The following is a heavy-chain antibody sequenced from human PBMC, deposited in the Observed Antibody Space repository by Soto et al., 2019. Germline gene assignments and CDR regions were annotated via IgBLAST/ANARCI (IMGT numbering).Heavy chain of an antibody. V-gene: IGHV5-51*01. J-gene: IGHJ6*02. CDR3: ASGAYSSSSYYYGMDV. D-gene: IGHD6-6*01. Sequence: PGESLKISCKGSGYSFTSYWIGWVRQMPGKGLEWMGIIYPGDPDTRYSPSFQGQVTISADKSISTAYPQWSSLKASDTAMYYCASGAYSSSSYYYGMDVWGQGTTVTVSS. CDR1: GYSFTSYW. CDR2: IYPGDPDT.